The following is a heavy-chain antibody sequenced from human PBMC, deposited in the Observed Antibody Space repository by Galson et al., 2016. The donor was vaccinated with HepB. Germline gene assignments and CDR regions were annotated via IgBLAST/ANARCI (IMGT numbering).Heavy chain of an antibody. J-gene: IGHJ3*02. CDR3: ASLGGYCSGGSCDLNAFDI. V-gene: IGHV3-33*01. Sequence: SLRLSCAASGFTFNNYAMHWVRQAPGKGLEWVALIWYDGTNKFYADSVKGRFTISRDNSKNTLYLQVNSVRAEDTAMYYCASLGGYCSGGSCDLNAFDIWGQGTMVTVSS. CDR1: GFTFNNYA. CDR2: IWYDGTNK. D-gene: IGHD2-15*01.